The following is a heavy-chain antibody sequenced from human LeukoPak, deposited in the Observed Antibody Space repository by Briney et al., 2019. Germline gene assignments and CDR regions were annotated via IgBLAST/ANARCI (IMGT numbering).Heavy chain of an antibody. D-gene: IGHD1-1*01. CDR2: ISTYNGNT. Sequence: ASLKVSCKASGYTFTSFGFSWLRQAPGQGLEWMGCISTYNGNTYYAQKFQGRIALTTDSPTGTAYLELRRLTSDDTAVYYCARDPTSRNENVRAWFDPWGQGTLVTVSS. CDR3: ARDPTSRNENVRAWFDP. J-gene: IGHJ5*02. V-gene: IGHV1-18*01. CDR1: GYTFTSFG.